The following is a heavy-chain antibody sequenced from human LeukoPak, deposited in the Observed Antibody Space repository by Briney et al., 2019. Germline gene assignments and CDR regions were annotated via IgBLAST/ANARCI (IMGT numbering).Heavy chain of an antibody. CDR3: ARAYDFWSGYYTEDY. V-gene: IGHV3-64*01. CDR1: GFTFSSYA. CDR2: TSSNGGST. J-gene: IGHJ4*02. D-gene: IGHD3-3*01. Sequence: GGSLRLSCAASGFTFSSYAMHWVRQAPGKGLEYVSATSSNGGSTYYANSVKGRFTISRDNSKNTLYLQMGSLRAEDMAVYYCARAYDFWSGYYTEDYWGQGTLVTVSS.